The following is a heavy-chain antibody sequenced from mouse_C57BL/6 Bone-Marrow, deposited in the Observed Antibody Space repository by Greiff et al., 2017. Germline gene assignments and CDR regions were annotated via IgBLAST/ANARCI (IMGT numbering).Heavy chain of an antibody. CDR2: ISSGGSYT. CDR1: GFTFSSYG. J-gene: IGHJ2*01. V-gene: IGHV5-6*01. Sequence: EVKLQESGGDLVKPGGSLKLSCAASGFTFSSYGMYWVRQTPDKRLEWVATISSGGSYTYYPDSVKGRFTISRDNAKNTLYLQMSSLKSEDTAMYYCARPGDPYYFDYGGQGTTLTVSA. CDR3: ARPGDPYYFDY.